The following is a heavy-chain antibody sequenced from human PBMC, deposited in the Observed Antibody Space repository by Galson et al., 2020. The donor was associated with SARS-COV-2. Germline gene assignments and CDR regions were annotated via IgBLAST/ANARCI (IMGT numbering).Heavy chain of an antibody. J-gene: IGHJ4*02. CDR2: IIPIFGTA. V-gene: IGHV1-69*05. CDR1: GGTFSSYA. Sequence: ASVKVSCKASGGTFSSYAISWVRQATGQGLEWMGGIIPIFGTANYAQKFQGRVTMTMNTSIRTAYMELSSLRPEDTAVYYCARAYTDYYDTSGDYIYYFDKWGQGTLVTVSS. CDR3: ARAYTDYYDTSGDYIYYFDK. D-gene: IGHD3-22*01.